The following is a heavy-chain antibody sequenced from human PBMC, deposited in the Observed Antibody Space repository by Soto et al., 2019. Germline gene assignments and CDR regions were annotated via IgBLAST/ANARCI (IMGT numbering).Heavy chain of an antibody. CDR3: ARESAALNWFDP. CDR2: ISSSSSYI. D-gene: IGHD2-2*01. J-gene: IGHJ5*02. CDR1: GFTFSSYS. V-gene: IGHV3-21*01. Sequence: PGGSLRLSCAASGFTFSSYSMNWVRQAPGKGLEWVSSISSSSSYIYYADSVKGRFTISRDNAKNSLYLQMNSLRAEDTAVYYCARESAALNWFDPWGQGTLVTVSS.